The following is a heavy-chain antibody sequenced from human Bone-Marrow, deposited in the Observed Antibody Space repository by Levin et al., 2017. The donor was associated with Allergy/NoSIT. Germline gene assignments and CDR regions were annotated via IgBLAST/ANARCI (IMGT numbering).Heavy chain of an antibody. CDR1: GFTFSSYA. Sequence: GGSLRLSCAASGFTFSSYAMHWVRQAPGKGLEWVAVISYDGSNKYYADSVKGRFTISRDNSKNTLYLQMNSLRAEDTAVYYCARRCGGDCYSSTYNWFDPWGQGTLVTVSS. CDR3: ARRCGGDCYSSTYNWFDP. V-gene: IGHV3-30-3*01. CDR2: ISYDGSNK. J-gene: IGHJ5*02. D-gene: IGHD2-21*02.